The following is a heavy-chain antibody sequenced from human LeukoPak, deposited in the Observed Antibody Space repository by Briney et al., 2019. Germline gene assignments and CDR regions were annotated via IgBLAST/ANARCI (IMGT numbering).Heavy chain of an antibody. J-gene: IGHJ4*02. V-gene: IGHV3-33*08. D-gene: IGHD6-19*01. Sequence: PGGSLRLSCAASGFTFSNAWMSWVRQAPGKGLEWVAVIWYDENNKYYADSVKGRFTISRDNSKNTLYLQMNSLRAEDTAVYYCATNGPGIAVAGYVDYWGQGTLVTVSS. CDR3: ATNGPGIAVAGYVDY. CDR2: IWYDENNK. CDR1: GFTFSNAW.